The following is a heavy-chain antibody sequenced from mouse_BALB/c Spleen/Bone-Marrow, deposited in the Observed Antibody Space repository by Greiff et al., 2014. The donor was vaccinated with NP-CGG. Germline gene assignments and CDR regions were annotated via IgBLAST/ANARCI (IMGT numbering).Heavy chain of an antibody. CDR2: IYPGNNDA. D-gene: IGHD4-1*01. V-gene: IGHV1-5*01. CDR1: GYTFTNYW. J-gene: IGHJ3*01. Sequence: VQLQQPGTVLARSGASLRMSCKASGYTFTNYWINWIKQRPGQGLEWIGAIYPGNNDAKYTQKFKAKAKLTAVTSTSTADMELSSLTNEDSAVYYCARNWDWVFAYWGQGTLVTVSA. CDR3: ARNWDWVFAY.